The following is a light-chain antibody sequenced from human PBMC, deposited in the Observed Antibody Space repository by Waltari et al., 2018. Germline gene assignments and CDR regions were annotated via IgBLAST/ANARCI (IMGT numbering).Light chain of an antibody. CDR2: SAS. J-gene: IGKJ1*01. V-gene: IGKV3-15*01. CDR1: QTVGSN. Sequence: IVITHSPATLSVSSGERATLSCRASQTVGSNLAWYQQKPGQAPRLLIYSASTRDTGIPPRCSGRGSGTEFTLTISSLQSEDFAVYYCQQYNDWPQTFGQGNKVEIK. CDR3: QQYNDWPQT.